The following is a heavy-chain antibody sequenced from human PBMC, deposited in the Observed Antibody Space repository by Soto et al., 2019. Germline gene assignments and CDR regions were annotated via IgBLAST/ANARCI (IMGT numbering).Heavy chain of an antibody. D-gene: IGHD2-2*01. Sequence: SETLSLTCTVSGGSISSGGYYWSWIRQHPGKGLEWIGYIYYSGSTYYNTSLKNRVTISVDTSKNQFSLKLSSVTAADTAVYYCARALTDIVVVPAAMPGFWFDPWGQGTLVTVSS. CDR3: ARALTDIVVVPAAMPGFWFDP. V-gene: IGHV4-31*03. CDR1: GGSISSGGYY. J-gene: IGHJ5*02. CDR2: IYYSGST.